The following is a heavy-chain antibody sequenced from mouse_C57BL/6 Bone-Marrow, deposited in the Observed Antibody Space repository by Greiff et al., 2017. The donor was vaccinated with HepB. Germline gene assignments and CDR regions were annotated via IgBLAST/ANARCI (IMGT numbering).Heavy chain of an antibody. J-gene: IGHJ1*03. D-gene: IGHD2-4*01. CDR1: GFNIKDDY. CDR2: IDPENGDT. CDR3: TGPTMITNWYFDV. Sequence: VQIQQSGAELVRPGASVKLSCTASGFNIKDDYMHWVKQRPEQGLEWIGWIDPENGDTEYASKFQGKATITADTSSNTAYLQLSSLTSEDTAVYYCTGPTMITNWYFDVWGTGTTVTVSS. V-gene: IGHV14-4*01.